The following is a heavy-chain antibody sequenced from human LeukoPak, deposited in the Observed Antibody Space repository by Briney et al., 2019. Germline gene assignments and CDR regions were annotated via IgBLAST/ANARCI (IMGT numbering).Heavy chain of an antibody. D-gene: IGHD3-3*01. Sequence: SVKVSCKASGGTFSSYAISWVRQAPGQGLEWVGRIIPILGVANYAQKFQGRVPITADKSTSTAYMELSSLRSEDTAVYYCARESITIFGVVIMDYYYGMDVWGQGTTVTVSS. CDR3: ARESITIFGVVIMDYYYGMDV. CDR2: IIPILGVA. J-gene: IGHJ6*02. CDR1: GGTFSSYA. V-gene: IGHV1-69*04.